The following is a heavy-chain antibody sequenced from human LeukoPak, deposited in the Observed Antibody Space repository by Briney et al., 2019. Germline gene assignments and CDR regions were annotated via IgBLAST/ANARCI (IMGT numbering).Heavy chain of an antibody. J-gene: IGHJ6*02. V-gene: IGHV1-3*01. CDR3: AIAFWLAAPSV. CDR2: MNAGNGNT. Sequence: ASVKVSCKASGYTFTSYDINWVRQATGQGLEWMGWMNAGNGNTKYSQKFQGRVTITRDTSASTAYMELSSLRSEDTAVYYCAIAFWLAAPSVWGQGTTVTVSS. CDR1: GYTFTSYD. D-gene: IGHD3-9*01.